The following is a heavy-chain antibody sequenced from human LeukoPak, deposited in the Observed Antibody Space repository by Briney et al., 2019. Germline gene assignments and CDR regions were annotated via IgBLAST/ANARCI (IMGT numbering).Heavy chain of an antibody. CDR1: GFIFSSIG. J-gene: IGHJ4*02. CDR3: VKDLSGTYHFDY. D-gene: IGHD1-26*01. V-gene: IGHV3-30*02. Sequence: PGGSLRLSCAASGFIFSSIGMHWVRQAPGKGLQWVAFIRYDGSIKNYADSVKGRFTISRETSESTLYLQMNSLRVEDTAIYYRVKDLSGTYHFDYWGQGTLVTVSS. CDR2: IRYDGSIK.